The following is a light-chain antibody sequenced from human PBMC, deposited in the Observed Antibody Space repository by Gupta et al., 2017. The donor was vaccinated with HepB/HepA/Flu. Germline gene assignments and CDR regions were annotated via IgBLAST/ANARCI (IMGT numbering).Light chain of an antibody. CDR2: SAS. CDR1: QTIKSF. CDR3: QESFTPHFT. J-gene: IGKJ4*01. V-gene: IGKV1-39*02. Sequence: DIQVTQFPSSLSASVGDRVTITCRTSQTIKSFLNWYQHRPGRAPKLLTYSASVLQSGVPSRFSGSGSATEFTLTISGVLPEDFATYYCQESFTPHFTFGGGTRVEI.